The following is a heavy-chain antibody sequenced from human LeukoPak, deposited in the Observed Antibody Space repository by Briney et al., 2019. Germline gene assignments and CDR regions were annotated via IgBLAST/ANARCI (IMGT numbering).Heavy chain of an antibody. D-gene: IGHD3-10*01. V-gene: IGHV1-3*01. J-gene: IGHJ4*02. CDR3: ARVRGFGELFFDY. CDR1: GYTFASYA. CDR2: INAGNGNT. Sequence: GASVKVSRKASGYTFASYAIHWVRQAPGQRLEWMGWINAGNGNTEYSQKFQGRVTITRDTSASTAYMELSSLRSEDTAVYYCARVRGFGELFFDYWGQGTLVTVSS.